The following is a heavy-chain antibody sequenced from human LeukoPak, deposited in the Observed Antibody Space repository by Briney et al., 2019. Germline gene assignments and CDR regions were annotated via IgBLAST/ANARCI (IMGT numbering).Heavy chain of an antibody. V-gene: IGHV4-61*02. CDR2: IYTSGST. D-gene: IGHD3-22*01. Sequence: SETLSLTCTVSGGSISSGSYYWSWIRQPAGKGLEWIGRIYTSGSTNYNPSLKSRVTISVDTSENQFSLKLSSVTAADTAVYYCAGPLLTYYSDSSSYSWGQGTLVTVSS. CDR3: AGPLLTYYSDSSSYS. CDR1: GGSISSGSYY. J-gene: IGHJ4*02.